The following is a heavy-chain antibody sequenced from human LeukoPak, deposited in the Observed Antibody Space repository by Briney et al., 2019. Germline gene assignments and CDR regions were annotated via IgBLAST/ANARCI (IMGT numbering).Heavy chain of an antibody. CDR2: IYYSGST. CDR3: AREPRSLGPDN. V-gene: IGHV4-30-4*08. Sequence: PSETLSLTCTVSGGSISSGDYYWSWIRQPPGKGLEWIGYIYYSGSTYYNPSLKSRVTISVDRSKNQFSLMLTSVTAADTAVYYCAREPRSLGPDNWGQGTLVTVSS. D-gene: IGHD1-14*01. CDR1: GGSISSGDYY. J-gene: IGHJ4*02.